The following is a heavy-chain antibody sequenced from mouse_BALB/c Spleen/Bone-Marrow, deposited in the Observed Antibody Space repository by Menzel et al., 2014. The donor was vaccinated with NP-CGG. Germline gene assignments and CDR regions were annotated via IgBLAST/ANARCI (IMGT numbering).Heavy chain of an antibody. Sequence: VHLVESGAELVRPGSSVKISCKSSGYSSSNYWMNWMKQRPGQGLEWIGQIYPGDGDTNYNGKFKGKATLTADKSSSTAYMQLSSLTSEDSAVYFCASRGDYSYAMDYWGQGTSVTVSS. D-gene: IGHD1-1*01. J-gene: IGHJ4*01. CDR2: IYPGDGDT. CDR1: GYSSSNYW. V-gene: IGHV1-80*01. CDR3: ASRGDYSYAMDY.